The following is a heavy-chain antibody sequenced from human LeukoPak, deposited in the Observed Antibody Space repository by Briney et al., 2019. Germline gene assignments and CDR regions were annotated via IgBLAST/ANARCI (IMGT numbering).Heavy chain of an antibody. V-gene: IGHV3-48*01. D-gene: IGHD2-15*01. CDR3: ARAHQGSDY. CDR1: GFTFSSYS. J-gene: IGHJ4*02. CDR2: ISTSSSTI. Sequence: GGSLRLSCAASGFTFSSYSMNSVRQAPGKGLEWVSYISTSSSTIYYADSVKGRFTISRDNAKNSLYLQMNSLRAEDTAVYYCARAHQGSDYWGQGTLVTVSS.